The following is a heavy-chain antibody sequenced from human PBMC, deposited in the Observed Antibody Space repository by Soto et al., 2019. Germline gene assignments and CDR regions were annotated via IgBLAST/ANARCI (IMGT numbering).Heavy chain of an antibody. J-gene: IGHJ5*01. CDR2: IYYSGST. CDR1: GGSISSYY. CDR3: ARGDSCSWFVY. V-gene: IGHV4-59*01. D-gene: IGHD6-13*01. Sequence: QVQLQESGPGLVKPSETLSLTCTVSGGSISSYYWSWIRQPPGKGLEWIGYIYYSGSTNYNPSLESRVPISVDTYKNPCSLKLSSVTVADTAVYYCARGDSCSWFVYWGQGTLGTVSS.